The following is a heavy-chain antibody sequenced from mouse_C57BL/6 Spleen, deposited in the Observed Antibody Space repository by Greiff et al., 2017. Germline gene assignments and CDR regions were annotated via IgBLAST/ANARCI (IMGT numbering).Heavy chain of an antibody. J-gene: IGHJ3*01. CDR1: GFTFSDYG. CDR2: ISNLAYSI. Sequence: EVKLVESGGGLVQPGGSLKLSCAASGFTFSDYGLAWVRQAPRKGPEWVAFISNLAYSIYYADTVTGRFTISRENAKNTLYLEMSSLRSEDTAMYYCARGDSPFAYWGQGTLVTVSA. V-gene: IGHV5-15*01. CDR3: ARGDSPFAY.